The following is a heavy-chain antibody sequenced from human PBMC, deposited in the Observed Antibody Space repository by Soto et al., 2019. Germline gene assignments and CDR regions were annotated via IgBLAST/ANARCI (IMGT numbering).Heavy chain of an antibody. V-gene: IGHV3-21*06. CDR2: ISSSSYYI. CDR3: ARDRDPSSKTHGMDV. CDR1: GLSFSTHS. J-gene: IGHJ6*02. Sequence: GGSLRLSCTPSGLSFSTHSMNWVRQAPGKGLEWVSSISSSSYYIYYADSVKGRFTISRDNAKNTLFLQMNSLRADDTAVYYCARDRDPSSKTHGMDVWGRGTPVTVSS.